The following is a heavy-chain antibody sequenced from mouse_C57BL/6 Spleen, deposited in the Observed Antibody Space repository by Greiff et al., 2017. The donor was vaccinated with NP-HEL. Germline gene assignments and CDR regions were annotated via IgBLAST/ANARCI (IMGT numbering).Heavy chain of an antibody. V-gene: IGHV2-9*01. Sequence: VKLMESGPGLVAPSQSLSITCTVSGFSLTSYGVDWVRQPPGKGLEWLGVIWGGGSTNYNSALMSRLSISKDNSKSQVFLKMNSLQTDDTAMYYCAKRRYYDYDGAYWYFDVWGTGTTVTVSS. D-gene: IGHD2-4*01. CDR1: GFSLTSYG. CDR3: AKRRYYDYDGAYWYFDV. J-gene: IGHJ1*03. CDR2: IWGGGST.